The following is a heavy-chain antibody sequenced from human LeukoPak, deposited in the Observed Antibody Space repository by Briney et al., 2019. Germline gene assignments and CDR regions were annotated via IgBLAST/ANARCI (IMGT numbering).Heavy chain of an antibody. V-gene: IGHV3-48*03. CDR2: ISSSGSTI. J-gene: IGHJ4*02. D-gene: IGHD3-10*01. CDR3: ARDALILLWFGESHFDY. CDR1: GFTFSSYE. Sequence: GGSLRLSCAASGFTFSSYEMDWVRQAPGKGLEWVSYISSSGSTIYYADSVKGRFTISRDNAKNSLYLQMNSLRAEDTAVYYCARDALILLWFGESHFDYWGQGTLVTVSS.